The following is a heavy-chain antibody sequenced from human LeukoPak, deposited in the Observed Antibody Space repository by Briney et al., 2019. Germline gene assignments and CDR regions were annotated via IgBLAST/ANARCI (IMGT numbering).Heavy chain of an antibody. D-gene: IGHD2-21*01. Sequence: QPGGSLRLSCAASGFTFSTYGMHWVRQAPGKGLEWVAVIWYDGSNKYYAESVKGRFTISRDNSKNTLYLQMNRLRAEDTAVYYCARDNGGGGRGLEAFDIWGQGTMVTVSS. CDR1: GFTFSTYG. CDR2: IWYDGSNK. V-gene: IGHV3-33*01. CDR3: ARDNGGGGRGLEAFDI. J-gene: IGHJ3*02.